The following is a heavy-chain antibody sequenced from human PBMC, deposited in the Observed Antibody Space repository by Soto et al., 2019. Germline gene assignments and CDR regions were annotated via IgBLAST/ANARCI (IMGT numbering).Heavy chain of an antibody. CDR3: TRGPRPISTGTGAY. V-gene: IGHV3-74*01. J-gene: IGHJ4*02. Sequence: GGALRPSCVASGFFFRIYWMHWVRQRPGRGLVWISRIYNEGTYSDYADSVRGRFTISRDNVNDTLYLQMNNLRAEDSGLYYCTRGPRPISTGTGAYWGQGTQVTVSS. CDR1: GFFFRIYW. CDR2: IYNEGTYS. D-gene: IGHD3-10*01.